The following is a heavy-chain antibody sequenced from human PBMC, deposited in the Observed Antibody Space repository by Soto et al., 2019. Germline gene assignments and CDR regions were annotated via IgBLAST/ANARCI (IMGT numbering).Heavy chain of an antibody. D-gene: IGHD2-8*01. J-gene: IGHJ4*02. CDR2: IYHSGST. Sequence: SETLSLTCAVSGYSISSGYYWGWIRQPPGKGLEWIGSIYHSGSTYYNPSLKSRVIVSVDTSKNQFSLKLSSVTAADTAVYYCARDLRFSSTNYFDFWGRGTLVTVSS. V-gene: IGHV4-38-2*02. CDR3: ARDLRFSSTNYFDF. CDR1: GYSISSGYY.